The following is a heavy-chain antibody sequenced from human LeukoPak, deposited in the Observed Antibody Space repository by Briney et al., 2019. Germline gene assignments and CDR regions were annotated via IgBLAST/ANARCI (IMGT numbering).Heavy chain of an antibody. CDR1: GYTFTSYG. Sequence: ASVKVSCKASGYTFTSYGISWVRQAPGQGLEWMGWISAYNGNTNYAQKLQGRVTMTTDTSTSTAYMELRSLRSDDTAVYYCAKANSITIFGVISPVDYWGQGTLVTVSS. V-gene: IGHV1-18*01. D-gene: IGHD3-3*01. CDR3: AKANSITIFGVISPVDY. J-gene: IGHJ4*02. CDR2: ISAYNGNT.